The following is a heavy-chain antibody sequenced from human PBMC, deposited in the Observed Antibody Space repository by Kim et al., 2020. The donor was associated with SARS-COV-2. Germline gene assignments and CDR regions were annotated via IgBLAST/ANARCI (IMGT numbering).Heavy chain of an antibody. D-gene: IGHD3-22*01. V-gene: IGHV3-30*18. CDR3: ANGGVHYDSSGYYLFDY. J-gene: IGHJ4*02. Sequence: GGSLRLSCAASGFTFSSYGMHWVRQAPGKGLEWVAVISYDGSNKYYADSVKGRFTISRDNSKNTLYLQMNSLRAEDTAVYYCANGGVHYDSSGYYLFDYWGQGTLVTVSS. CDR1: GFTFSSYG. CDR2: ISYDGSNK.